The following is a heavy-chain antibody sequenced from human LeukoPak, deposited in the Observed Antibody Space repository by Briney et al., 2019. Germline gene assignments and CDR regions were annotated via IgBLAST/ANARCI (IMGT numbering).Heavy chain of an antibody. CDR1: GYTFTSYD. J-gene: IGHJ6*02. CDR2: MNPNSGNT. CDR3: ARDYGSGSYDGKYYYYGMDV. V-gene: IGHV1-8*01. Sequence: ASVKVSCKASGYTFTSYDINWVRQATGQGLEWMGWMNPNSGNTGYAQKFQGRVTITADKSTSTAYMELSSLRSEDTAVYYCARDYGSGSYDGKYYYYGMDVWGQGTTVTVSS. D-gene: IGHD3-10*01.